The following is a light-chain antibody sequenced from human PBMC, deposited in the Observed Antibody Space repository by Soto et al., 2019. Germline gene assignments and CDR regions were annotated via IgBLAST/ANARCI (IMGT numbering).Light chain of an antibody. J-gene: IGKJ2*01. V-gene: IGKV3-20*01. Sequence: EIVLTQSPGTLSLSPGERASLSCRASQSVSRSYLAWYQQKPGQAPSLLIFGASSTATGIPDRFSGSWSGTDFSLTSSRLEPEDFAVYYCQQYGSSPDTFGQGTKLESK. CDR2: GAS. CDR3: QQYGSSPDT. CDR1: QSVSRSY.